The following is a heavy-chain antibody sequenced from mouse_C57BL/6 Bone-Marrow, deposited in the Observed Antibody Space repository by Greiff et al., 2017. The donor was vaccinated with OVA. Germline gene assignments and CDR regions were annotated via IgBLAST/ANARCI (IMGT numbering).Heavy chain of an antibody. CDR3: ARDGYGSYFDY. V-gene: IGHV5-16*01. Sequence: EVKLMESEGGLVQPGSSMKLSCTASGFTFSDYYMAWVRQVPEKGLEWVANINYDGSSTYYLDSLKSRFIISRDNAKNILYLQMSSLKSEDTATYYCARDGYGSYFDYWGQGTTLTVSS. J-gene: IGHJ2*01. CDR1: GFTFSDYY. D-gene: IGHD2-2*01. CDR2: INYDGSST.